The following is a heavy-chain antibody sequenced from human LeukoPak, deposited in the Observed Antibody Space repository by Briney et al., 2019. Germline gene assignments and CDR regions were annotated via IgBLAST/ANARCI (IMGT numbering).Heavy chain of an antibody. CDR2: IISSDGST. V-gene: IGHV3-23*01. CDR3: AKQSKLSCSSTTCPLGY. D-gene: IGHD2-2*01. Sequence: GGSLRLSCAASGFMFSSYVMTWVRQPPGKGLEWVSSIISSDGSTYYADSVKARFIISRDNSKNTLYLQMSSLRAEDTAVYYCAKQSKLSCSSTTCPLGYWGQGTLVTVSS. J-gene: IGHJ4*02. CDR1: GFMFSSYV.